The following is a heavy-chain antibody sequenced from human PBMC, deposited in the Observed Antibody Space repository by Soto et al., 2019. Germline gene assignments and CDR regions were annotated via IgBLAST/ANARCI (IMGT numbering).Heavy chain of an antibody. V-gene: IGHV1-18*01. Sequence: ASVKVSCKASGYTFTSYGISWVRQAPGQGLEWMGWISAYNGNTNYAQKLQGRVTMTTDTSTSTAYMELRSLRSDDTAVYYCARDLYYDSSGYMNWFDPWGQGTLVTVPS. CDR3: ARDLYYDSSGYMNWFDP. D-gene: IGHD3-22*01. CDR1: GYTFTSYG. CDR2: ISAYNGNT. J-gene: IGHJ5*02.